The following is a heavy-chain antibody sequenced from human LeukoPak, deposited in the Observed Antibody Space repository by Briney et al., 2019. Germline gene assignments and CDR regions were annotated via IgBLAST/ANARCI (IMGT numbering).Heavy chain of an antibody. CDR2: IYYSGSA. CDR1: GGSISSGYYY. CDR3: AKESKLVHNPIYYAMDV. Sequence: SETLSLTCTVSGGSISSGYYYWNWIRQHPGMGLEWIGYIYYSGSAYYNPSLKSRVTISVDTSKNQFSLTLSSVTAADTAVYYCAKESKLVHNPIYYAMDVWGQGTTVTVSS. D-gene: IGHD2-2*01. J-gene: IGHJ6*02. V-gene: IGHV4-31*03.